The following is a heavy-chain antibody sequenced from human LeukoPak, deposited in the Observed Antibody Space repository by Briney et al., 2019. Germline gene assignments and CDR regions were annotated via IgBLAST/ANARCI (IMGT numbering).Heavy chain of an antibody. V-gene: IGHV3-21*01. CDR2: ISSSSSYI. CDR3: ARDHMVRGVTALYYFDY. J-gene: IGHJ4*02. CDR1: GFTSSSYS. D-gene: IGHD3-10*01. Sequence: PGGSLRLSCAASGFTSSSYSMNWVRQAPGKGLEWVSSISSSSSYIYYADSVKGRFTISRDNAKNSLYLQMNSLRAEDTAVYYCARDHMVRGVTALYYFDYWGQGTLVTVSS.